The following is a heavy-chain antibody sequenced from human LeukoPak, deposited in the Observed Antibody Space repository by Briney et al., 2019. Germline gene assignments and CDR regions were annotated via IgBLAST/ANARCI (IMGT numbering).Heavy chain of an antibody. CDR1: GFTFSSYS. Sequence: GGSLRLSCEASGFTFSSYSMNWVRQAPGKGLEWVSAISGSGGSTYYADSVKGRFTISRDNSKNTLYLQMNSLRAEDTAVYYCAKDRRITIFGVARNYGMDVWGQGTTVTVSS. J-gene: IGHJ6*02. V-gene: IGHV3-23*01. D-gene: IGHD3-3*01. CDR3: AKDRRITIFGVARNYGMDV. CDR2: ISGSGGST.